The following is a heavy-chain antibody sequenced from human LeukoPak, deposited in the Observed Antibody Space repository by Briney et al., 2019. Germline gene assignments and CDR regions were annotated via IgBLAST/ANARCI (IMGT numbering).Heavy chain of an antibody. J-gene: IGHJ3*02. CDR3: ARGVYYGSGRTDAFDI. CDR1: GGSFSGYY. Sequence: PSETLSLTCAVYGGSFSGYYWTWIRQPPGKGLEWIGEINHGGSTNYNPSLKSRVTISVDTSKNQFSLKLSSVTAADTAVYYCARGVYYGSGRTDAFDIWGQGTMVTVSS. D-gene: IGHD3-10*01. V-gene: IGHV4-34*01. CDR2: INHGGST.